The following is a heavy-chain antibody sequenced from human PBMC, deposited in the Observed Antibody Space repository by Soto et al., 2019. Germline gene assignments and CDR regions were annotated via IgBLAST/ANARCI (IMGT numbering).Heavy chain of an antibody. V-gene: IGHV1-69*01. J-gene: IGHJ4*02. CDR3: ASTPSSHCGGECYTGLDS. CDR1: GGTFSSYA. Sequence: QVQLVQSGAEVKKPGSSVKVSCKASGGTFSSYAISWVRQAPGQGLEWMGGIIPIFGTANYAQKFQDRVTITADEATSTAHMELSSQRCQDTAECYCASTPSSHCGGECYTGLDSWGQGTRVTVSS. CDR2: IIPIFGTA. D-gene: IGHD2-21*01.